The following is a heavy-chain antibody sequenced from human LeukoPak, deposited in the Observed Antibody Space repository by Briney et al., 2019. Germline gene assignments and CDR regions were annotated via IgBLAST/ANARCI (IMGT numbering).Heavy chain of an antibody. J-gene: IGHJ4*02. CDR1: GFTFSSYA. D-gene: IGHD3-3*01. CDR2: ISGSGGST. CDR3: AKSLDLDDFWSGYYVIDY. Sequence: GGSLRLSCAASGFTFSSYAMSWVRQAPGKGLEWVSAISGSGGSTYYADSVKGRFTISRDNSKNTLYLQMNSLRAEDTAVYYCAKSLDLDDFWSGYYVIDYWGQGTLVTVSS. V-gene: IGHV3-23*01.